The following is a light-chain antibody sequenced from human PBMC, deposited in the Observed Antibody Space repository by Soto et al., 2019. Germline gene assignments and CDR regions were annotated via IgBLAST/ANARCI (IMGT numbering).Light chain of an antibody. CDR1: QNINSW. CDR3: QQYHTSSIT. J-gene: IGKJ5*01. V-gene: IGKV1-5*01. CDR2: DAS. Sequence: DIQMTQSPTTLSASVGDRVTITCRASQNINSWLAWYQQKPGKAPTLLIYDASTLERGVPSRFSGTGSGTEFTLSIDSLQPDDFATYYCQQYHTSSITFGQGTRLEIK.